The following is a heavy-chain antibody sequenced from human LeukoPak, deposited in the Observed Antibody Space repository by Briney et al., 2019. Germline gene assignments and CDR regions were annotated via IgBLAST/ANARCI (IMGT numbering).Heavy chain of an antibody. CDR2: KKQDGSEK. CDR1: GFTFRSYW. D-gene: IGHD4-11*01. CDR3: TRAYSDHSNYFDH. Sequence: PGGSLRLSCAASGFTFRSYWMGWVRQAPGKGLEWVANKKQDGSEKVYVDSVKGRFTISRDNAMNSLYLEMNSLRAEDAAVYYCTRAYSDHSNYFDHWGQGTLVTVSS. J-gene: IGHJ4*02. V-gene: IGHV3-7*01.